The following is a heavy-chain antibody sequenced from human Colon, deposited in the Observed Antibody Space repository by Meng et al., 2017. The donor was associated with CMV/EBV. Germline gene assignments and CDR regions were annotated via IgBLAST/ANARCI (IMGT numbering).Heavy chain of an antibody. CDR2: IRDSDGVA. J-gene: IGHJ4*02. Sequence: GEPLKISCAASGFSISNSRMSWVRRAPGKGLEWISRIRDSDGVASYADSVRGRFTISRDISQNTLYLQMNSLKVEDTAVYYCTKGATFGVTAPDYWGQGTLVTVSS. CDR1: GFSISNSR. V-gene: IGHV3-23*01. D-gene: IGHD2-21*02. CDR3: TKGATFGVTAPDY.